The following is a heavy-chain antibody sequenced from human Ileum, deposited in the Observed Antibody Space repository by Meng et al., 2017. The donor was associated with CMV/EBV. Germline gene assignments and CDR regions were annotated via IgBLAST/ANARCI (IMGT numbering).Heavy chain of an antibody. CDR3: ARRTSGVHYDFWGSSPGAFDF. CDR1: GGSVSSSNYY. J-gene: IGHJ3*01. CDR2: IYYSGST. D-gene: IGHD3-3*01. Sequence: GSLRLSCTVSGGSVSSSNYYWSWIRQPPGKGLEWIGYIYYSGSTYYSPSLKSRVTISVDTSKNQFSLNLSSVTAADTAVYYCARRTSGVHYDFWGSSPGAFDFWGQGTMVTVSS. V-gene: IGHV4-61*01.